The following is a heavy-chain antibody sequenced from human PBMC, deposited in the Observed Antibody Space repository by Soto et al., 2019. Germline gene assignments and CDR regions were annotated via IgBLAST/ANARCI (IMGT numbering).Heavy chain of an antibody. V-gene: IGHV4-39*01. Sequence: QLQLQESGPGLVKPSETLSLTCSVSGDSINSDKYYWGWIRQPPGKGLEWIGSIYYRGNTYYNPSLKTRVTISLGKSKSQFSLKLNSVTAADSAVYFCARLEGLATISYYFDYWGQGTLVTVSS. CDR3: ARLEGLATISYYFDY. D-gene: IGHD3-9*01. CDR2: IYYRGNT. CDR1: GDSINSDKYY. J-gene: IGHJ4*02.